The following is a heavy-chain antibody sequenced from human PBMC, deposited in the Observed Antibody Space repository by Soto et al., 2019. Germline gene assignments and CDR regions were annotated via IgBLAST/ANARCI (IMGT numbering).Heavy chain of an antibody. CDR2: ISGSGGST. CDR1: GFTFSSYA. Sequence: GSLRLSCAASGFTFSSYAMSWVRQAPGKGLEWVSAISGSGGSTYYADSVKDRFTISRDNSKNTLYLQMNSLRAEDTAVYYCAKVSREQLVYYYYYGMDVWGQGTTVTVSS. J-gene: IGHJ6*02. CDR3: AKVSREQLVYYYYYGMDV. D-gene: IGHD6-6*01. V-gene: IGHV3-23*01.